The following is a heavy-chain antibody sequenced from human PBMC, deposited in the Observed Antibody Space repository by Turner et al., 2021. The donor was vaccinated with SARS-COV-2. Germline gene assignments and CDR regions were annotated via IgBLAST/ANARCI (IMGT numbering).Heavy chain of an antibody. CDR1: GYTFSSFY. V-gene: IGHV1-46*01. CDR2: INPSGGST. D-gene: IGHD2-8*02. J-gene: IGHJ4*02. Sequence: QVQLVQSGAEVKKPGASVKVYCKASGYTFSSFYMHWVRQAPGQGLEWMGIINPSGGSTSYAQKFQGRVTMTRDTSTSTVYMELSSLRSEDTAVYYCASSLPAPGGVPGRLDYWGQGTLVTVSS. CDR3: ASSLPAPGGVPGRLDY.